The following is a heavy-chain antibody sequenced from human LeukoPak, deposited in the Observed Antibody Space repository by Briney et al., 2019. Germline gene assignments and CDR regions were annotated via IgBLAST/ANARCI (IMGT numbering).Heavy chain of an antibody. J-gene: IGHJ4*02. CDR1: GFTFSSYW. CDR3: ARDYYDSSGYYYYFDY. Sequence: SGGSLRLSCAASGFTFSSYWMSWVRQAPGKGLEWVANIKQDGSEKYYVDSVKGRFTISRDNAKNSLYLQMNSLRAEDTAVYYCARDYYDSSGYYYYFDYWGQGTLVTVSS. CDR2: IKQDGSEK. D-gene: IGHD3-22*01. V-gene: IGHV3-7*01.